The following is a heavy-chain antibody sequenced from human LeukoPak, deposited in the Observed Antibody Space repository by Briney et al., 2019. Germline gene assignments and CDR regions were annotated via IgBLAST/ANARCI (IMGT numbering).Heavy chain of an antibody. CDR2: ISGSGGST. V-gene: IGHV3-23*01. CDR3: AKDLLGGGSSDY. Sequence: PGGSLRLSCAASGFTFSSYWMHWVRQAPGKGLEWVSAISGSGGSTYYADSVKGRFTISRDNSKNTLYLQMNSLRAEDTAVYYCAKDLLGGGSSDYWGQGTLVTVSS. J-gene: IGHJ4*02. CDR1: GFTFSSYW. D-gene: IGHD3-16*01.